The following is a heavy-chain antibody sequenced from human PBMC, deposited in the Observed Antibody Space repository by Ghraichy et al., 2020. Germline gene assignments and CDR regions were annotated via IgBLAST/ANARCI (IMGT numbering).Heavy chain of an antibody. J-gene: IGHJ4*02. D-gene: IGHD4-17*01. CDR2: TYYRSKWYS. CDR3: ARSHYRDYSFVFDS. CDR1: GDSVSGNSVA. Sequence: TLSLTCAISGDSVSGNSVAWSWIRQSPSRGLEWLGRTYYRSKWYSDYTISVKSRITINPDTSKNQFSLQLNSVTPEDTAVYYCARSHYRDYSFVFDSWGQGTLVTVSS. V-gene: IGHV6-1*01.